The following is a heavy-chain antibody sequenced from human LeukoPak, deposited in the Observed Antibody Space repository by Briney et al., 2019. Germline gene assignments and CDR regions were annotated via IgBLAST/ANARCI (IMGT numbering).Heavy chain of an antibody. V-gene: IGHV3-30*04. CDR1: GFTFSSYA. Sequence: GRSLRLSCAASGFTFSSYAMHWVRQAPGKGLEWVAVISYDGSNKYYADSVKCRFTISRDNSKNTLYLQMNSLRAEDTAVYYCARDGGYENTYYFDYWGQGTLVTVSS. CDR2: ISYDGSNK. J-gene: IGHJ4*02. D-gene: IGHD5-12*01. CDR3: ARDGGYENTYYFDY.